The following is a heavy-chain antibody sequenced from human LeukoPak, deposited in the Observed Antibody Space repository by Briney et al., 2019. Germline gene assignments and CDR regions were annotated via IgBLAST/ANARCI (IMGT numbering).Heavy chain of an antibody. CDR2: IYNTGAT. V-gene: IGHV3-53*01. J-gene: IGHJ3*02. CDR3: ARIEWERLGRAFDI. Sequence: GGSLRLSCAASGFIVSGDFMTWVRQAPGKGLEWVSSIYNTGATHYAESVKGRFTISRDNSKNTLFLQMNSLRAEDMAVYYCARIEWERLGRAFDIWGQGTMVTVSS. D-gene: IGHD1-26*01. CDR1: GFIVSGDF.